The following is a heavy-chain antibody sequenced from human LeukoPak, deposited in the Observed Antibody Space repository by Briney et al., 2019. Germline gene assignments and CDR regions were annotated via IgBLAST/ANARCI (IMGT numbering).Heavy chain of an antibody. CDR1: GGSFSGYY. Sequence: SETLSLTCAVYGGSFSGYYWSWIRQPPGKGLEWIGEINHSGSTNYNPSLKSRVTISVDTSKNQFSLKLSSVTAADTAVYYCARRIALCYGDYGWYFDLWGRGTLVTVSS. CDR2: INHSGST. CDR3: ARRIALCYGDYGWYFDL. J-gene: IGHJ2*01. V-gene: IGHV4-34*01. D-gene: IGHD4-17*01.